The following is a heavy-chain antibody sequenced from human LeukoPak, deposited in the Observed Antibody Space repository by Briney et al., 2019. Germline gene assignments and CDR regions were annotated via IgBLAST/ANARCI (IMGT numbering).Heavy chain of an antibody. D-gene: IGHD3-10*01. Sequence: PGRSLRLSCAASGFTFSSYGMHWVRQAPGKGLEWVAVMSYDGSKEYYADSVKGRFTISRDNSKNTLYLQMNSLRVEDTAVYYCARAGSHWHYVYWGQGTVVTVSS. J-gene: IGHJ4*02. V-gene: IGHV3-30*03. CDR1: GFTFSSYG. CDR2: MSYDGSKE. CDR3: ARAGSHWHYVY.